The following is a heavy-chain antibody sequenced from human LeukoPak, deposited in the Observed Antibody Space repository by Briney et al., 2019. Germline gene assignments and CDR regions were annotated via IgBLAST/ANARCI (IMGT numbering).Heavy chain of an antibody. CDR1: GYTFTSYD. J-gene: IGHJ4*02. CDR3: ARVHGSSKYYFDY. Sequence: ASVKVSCKASGYTFTSYDINWVRQATGQGLEWMGWMNPNSGNTGYAQKFQGRVTMTRDTSTSTVYMELSSLRSEDTAVYYCARVHGSSKYYFDYWGQGTLVTVSS. CDR2: MNPNSGNT. V-gene: IGHV1-8*01. D-gene: IGHD3-10*01.